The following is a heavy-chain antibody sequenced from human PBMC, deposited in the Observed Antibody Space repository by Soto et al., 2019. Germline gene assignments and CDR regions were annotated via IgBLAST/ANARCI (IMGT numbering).Heavy chain of an antibody. D-gene: IGHD2-21*02. CDR1: GFSFSTYS. Sequence: PGGSLRLSCEASGFSFSTYSMHWVRQAPGKGLEWVSSIGRRSDIYYADSVKGRITISRDNAKNSVSLQMNSLRDEDTAVYYCAREETAWPLAYGLDVWGQGTTVTVSS. CDR3: AREETAWPLAYGLDV. J-gene: IGHJ6*02. V-gene: IGHV3-21*01. CDR2: IGRRSDI.